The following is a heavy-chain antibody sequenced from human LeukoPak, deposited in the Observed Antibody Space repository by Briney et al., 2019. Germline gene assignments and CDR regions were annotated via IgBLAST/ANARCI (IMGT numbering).Heavy chain of an antibody. CDR2: IHPSSGAT. D-gene: IGHD2/OR15-2a*01. CDR1: GYTFTSYY. CDR3: ARDLPFED. Sequence: ASVKVSCTASGYTFTSYYMHWVRQAPGQGLEWMGRIHPSSGATNYAQRFQGRVTLTRDTSINTAYMELSRLTSDDTAVYYCARDLPFEDWGQGTLVTVSS. J-gene: IGHJ4*02. V-gene: IGHV1-2*06.